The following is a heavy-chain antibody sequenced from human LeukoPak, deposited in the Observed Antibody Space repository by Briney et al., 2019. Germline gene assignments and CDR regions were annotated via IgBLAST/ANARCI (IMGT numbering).Heavy chain of an antibody. CDR3: ARVSSGSYFGYYYYYMDV. D-gene: IGHD1-26*01. CDR2: ISYDGSNK. J-gene: IGHJ6*03. Sequence: GGSLRLSCAASGFTFRRYWMSWVGQAPGKGLEWVAVISYDGSNKYYADSVKGRFTISRDNAKNTLYLQMNSLRAEDTAVYYCARVSSGSYFGYYYYYMDVWGKGTTVTVSS. V-gene: IGHV3-30*07. CDR1: GFTFRRYW.